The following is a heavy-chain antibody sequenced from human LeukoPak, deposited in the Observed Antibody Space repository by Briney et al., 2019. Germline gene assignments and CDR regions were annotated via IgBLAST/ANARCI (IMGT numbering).Heavy chain of an antibody. Sequence: PGGSLRLPCAASGFTFSSYGMHWVRQAPGKGLEWVAYIRYDGSNKYYEDSMKGRFTISRDNSKNMLYLQMNSLRAEDTAVYYCARDGTPIHGSGWVYMDVWGKGTTVTISS. CDR2: IRYDGSNK. V-gene: IGHV3-30*02. J-gene: IGHJ6*04. D-gene: IGHD6-25*01. CDR3: ARDGTPIHGSGWVYMDV. CDR1: GFTFSSYG.